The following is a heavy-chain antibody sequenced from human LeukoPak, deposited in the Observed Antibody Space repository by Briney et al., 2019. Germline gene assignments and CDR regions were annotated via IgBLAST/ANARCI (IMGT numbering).Heavy chain of an antibody. Sequence: GGSLRLSCAASGFTFSSYWMHWVRQAPGKGLEWVSRINGDGTRTNYADSVKGRFAISRDNAENTVNLQIYSLKAEDTAVYYCARGVPGGWYFDLWGRATLVTVSS. CDR2: INGDGTRT. CDR1: GFTFSSYW. V-gene: IGHV3-74*01. J-gene: IGHJ2*01. CDR3: ARGVPGGWYFDL. D-gene: IGHD3-16*01.